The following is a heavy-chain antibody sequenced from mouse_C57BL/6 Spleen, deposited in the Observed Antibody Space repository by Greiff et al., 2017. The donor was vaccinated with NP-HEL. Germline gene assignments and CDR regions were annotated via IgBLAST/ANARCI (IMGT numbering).Heavy chain of an antibody. J-gene: IGHJ3*01. CDR3: ARGPGAWFAY. Sequence: VQLQQSGPELVKPGASVKISCKASGYAFSSSWMNWVKQRPGKGLEWIGRIYPGDGDTNYNGKFKGKATLTADKSSSTAYMQLSSLTSGDSAVYFCARGPGAWFAYWGQGTLVTVSA. CDR2: IYPGDGDT. D-gene: IGHD4-1*01. CDR1: GYAFSSSW. V-gene: IGHV1-82*01.